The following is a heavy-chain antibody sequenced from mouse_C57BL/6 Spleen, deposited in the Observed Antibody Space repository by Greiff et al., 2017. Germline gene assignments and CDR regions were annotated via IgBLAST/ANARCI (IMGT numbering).Heavy chain of an antibody. CDR3: ASYYGSSPFAY. CDR1: GYTFTSYW. J-gene: IGHJ3*01. CDR2: IDPSDSET. V-gene: IGHV1-52*01. Sequence: QVQLQQPGAELVRPGSSVKLSCKASGYTFTSYWMHWVKQRPIQGLEWIGNIDPSDSETHYNQKFKDKATLTVDKSSSTAYMQRSSLTSEDSAVYYCASYYGSSPFAYWGQGTLVTVSA. D-gene: IGHD1-1*01.